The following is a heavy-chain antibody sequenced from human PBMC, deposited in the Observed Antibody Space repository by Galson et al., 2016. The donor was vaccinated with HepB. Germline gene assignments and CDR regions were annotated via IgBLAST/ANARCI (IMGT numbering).Heavy chain of an antibody. D-gene: IGHD3-22*01. Sequence: SLRLSCAASGFTVSNHYMSWVRQAPGKGLEWVSIIYSAGTTYYTDSVKDRFTLSRDNFHNTLYLQMNSLRAEDTAVYYCARDTNYYYDSSGYYTYYGMDIWGQGTTVTVSS. V-gene: IGHV3-53*01. CDR3: ARDTNYYYDSSGYYTYYGMDI. J-gene: IGHJ6*02. CDR2: IYSAGTT. CDR1: GFTVSNHY.